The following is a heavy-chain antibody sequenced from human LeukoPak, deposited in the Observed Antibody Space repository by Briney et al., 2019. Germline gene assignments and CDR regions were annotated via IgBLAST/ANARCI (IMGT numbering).Heavy chain of an antibody. CDR1: GFTFSSYS. CDR3: ASTGEGPYDFWSGYPNDAFDI. V-gene: IGHV3-48*01. D-gene: IGHD3-3*01. J-gene: IGHJ3*02. CDR2: ISSSSSTI. Sequence: GGSLRLSCAASGFTFSSYSMNWVRQAPGKGLEWVSYISSSSSTIYYADSVKGRFTISRDNAKNSLYMQMNSLRAEDTAGYYCASTGEGPYDFWSGYPNDAFDIWGQGTMVTVSS.